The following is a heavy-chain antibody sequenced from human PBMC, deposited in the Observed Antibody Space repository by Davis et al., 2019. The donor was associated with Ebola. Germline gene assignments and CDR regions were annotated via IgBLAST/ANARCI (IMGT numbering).Heavy chain of an antibody. J-gene: IGHJ2*01. Sequence: GESLKISCKGSGYSFTSYWIGWVRQMPGKGLEWMGIIYPGDSDTRYSPSFQGQVTISADKSISTAYLQWSSLKASDTAMYYCARRAVTTVVNWYFDLWGRGTLVTVSS. CDR2: IYPGDSDT. D-gene: IGHD4-17*01. V-gene: IGHV5-51*01. CDR1: GYSFTSYW. CDR3: ARRAVTTVVNWYFDL.